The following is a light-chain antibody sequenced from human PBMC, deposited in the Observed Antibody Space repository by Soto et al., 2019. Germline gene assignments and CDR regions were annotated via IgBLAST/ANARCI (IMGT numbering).Light chain of an antibody. CDR3: SSYTRSNTWV. Sequence: QSALTQPASVYGSPGQSITISCTRTSSDLGAYNHVSWYQQHPGKAPKLLIYEVSNRPSGVSNRFSGSKSVTTASLTISGLQAEDEADYYCSSYTRSNTWVFGGGTKLTVL. V-gene: IGLV2-14*01. CDR1: SSDLGAYNH. J-gene: IGLJ3*02. CDR2: EVS.